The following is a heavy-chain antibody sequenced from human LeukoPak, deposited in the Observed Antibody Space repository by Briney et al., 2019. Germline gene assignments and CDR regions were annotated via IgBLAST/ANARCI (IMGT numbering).Heavy chain of an antibody. CDR2: INPNSGGT. V-gene: IGHV1-2*02. J-gene: IGHJ4*02. D-gene: IGHD5-24*01. Sequence: ASVKVSCKASGYTFTGYYMHWVRQAPGQGLEWMGWINPNSGGTNYAQKFQGRVTMTRDTSIGTAYMELSRLRSDDTAVYYCARWGRSRDGYNSGDYWGQGTLVTVSS. CDR3: ARWGRSRDGYNSGDY. CDR1: GYTFTGYY.